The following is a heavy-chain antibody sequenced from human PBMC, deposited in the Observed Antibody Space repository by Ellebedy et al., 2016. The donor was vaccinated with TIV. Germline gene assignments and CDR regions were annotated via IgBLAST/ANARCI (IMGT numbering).Heavy chain of an antibody. D-gene: IGHD1-1*01. Sequence: GESLKISCATSAFTFSHYGMQWVRQAPGEGLEWVAVIAHDGSVIHYADSVKGRFTISRDNSKNTLSLQMYSLRPEDTAVYYCAKERDPLASTSFDSWGQGNLVTVSS. V-gene: IGHV3-30*18. CDR3: AKERDPLASTSFDS. CDR2: IAHDGSVI. J-gene: IGHJ4*02. CDR1: AFTFSHYG.